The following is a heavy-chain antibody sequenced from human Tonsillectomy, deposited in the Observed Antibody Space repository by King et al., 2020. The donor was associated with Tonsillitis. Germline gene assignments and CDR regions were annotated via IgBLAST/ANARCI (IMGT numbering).Heavy chain of an antibody. CDR2: VYYSGRS. V-gene: IGHV4-39*01. D-gene: IGHD1-26*01. CDR1: GGSISSRGYY. J-gene: IGHJ4*02. Sequence: QLQESGPGLVKPSETLSLTCTVSGGSISSRGYYWGWIRQPPGKGLEWIGSVYYSGRSYYNPSLKSRVTISEDTSKNQFSLKLSSVTAADTAVYYCARHGSGWERRDYFDYWGQGTLVPVSS. CDR3: ARHGSGWERRDYFDY.